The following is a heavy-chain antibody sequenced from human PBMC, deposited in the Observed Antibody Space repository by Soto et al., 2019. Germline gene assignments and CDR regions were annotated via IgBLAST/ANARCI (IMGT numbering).Heavy chain of an antibody. CDR2: INPNSGGT. V-gene: IGHV1-2*04. Sequence: EASVKVSCTASGYTFTGYYMHWVRQAPGQGLEWMGWINPNSGGTNYAQKFQGWVTMTRDTSISTAYMELSRLRSDDTAVYYCARDLAYYGSGGYYNLYYYYGMDVWGQGTTVTVSS. J-gene: IGHJ6*02. CDR3: ARDLAYYGSGGYYNLYYYYGMDV. CDR1: GYTFTGYY. D-gene: IGHD3-10*01.